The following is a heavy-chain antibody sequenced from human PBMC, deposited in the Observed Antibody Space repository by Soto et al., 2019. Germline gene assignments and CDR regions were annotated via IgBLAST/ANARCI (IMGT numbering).Heavy chain of an antibody. J-gene: IGHJ6*02. Sequence: QVQLQQSGPGLVKPSQTLSLTCAISGDSVSSNSVTWNWIRQSPSRGLEWLGKTYYRSKWYNDYAVSVKSRITSNSDTSKNQFSLQLNSVTPEDTAVYFCARDRGTRGMDVWGQGTTVTVSS. D-gene: IGHD3-10*01. CDR3: ARDRGTRGMDV. CDR1: GDSVSSNSVT. CDR2: TYYRSKWYN. V-gene: IGHV6-1*01.